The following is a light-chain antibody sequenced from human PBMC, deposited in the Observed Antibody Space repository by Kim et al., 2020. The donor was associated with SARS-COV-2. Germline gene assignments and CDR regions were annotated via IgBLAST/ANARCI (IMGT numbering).Light chain of an antibody. CDR1: QSVSRTY. Sequence: APGERATLSCRASQSVSRTYLAWYQQKPGQAPRLLIYAESSRATGIPDRFSGSGSGTDFTLTISRLEPEDCAVFYCQQYATSPRTFGQGTKVDIK. CDR3: QQYATSPRT. V-gene: IGKV3-20*01. CDR2: AES. J-gene: IGKJ1*01.